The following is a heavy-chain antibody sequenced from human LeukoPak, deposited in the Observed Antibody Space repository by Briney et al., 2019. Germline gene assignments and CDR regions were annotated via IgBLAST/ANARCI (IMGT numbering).Heavy chain of an antibody. CDR3: ARGSGWDFDY. CDR1: GFTVSSYY. Sequence: GESLKISCAASGFTVSSYYMYWVRQAPGKGLEWVSFIYSGGSTYYADSVKGRFTISRDNSKNTLYLQMNSLRAEDTAVYYCARGSGWDFDYWGQGTLVTVSS. V-gene: IGHV3-66*01. J-gene: IGHJ4*02. D-gene: IGHD6-19*01. CDR2: IYSGGST.